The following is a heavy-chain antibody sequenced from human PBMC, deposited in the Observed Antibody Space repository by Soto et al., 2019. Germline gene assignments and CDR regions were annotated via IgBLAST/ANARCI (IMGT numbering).Heavy chain of an antibody. CDR2: IHPSGGST. D-gene: IGHD3-3*01. Sequence: ASVKVSCKASGYTFTGYYIHWGRQAPGQGLEWMGMIHPSGGSTSYTQKFRGRVTVTRDTSTSTVYMELSNLRSEDTAVYYCVRGSSVVSDLWSGYYHFHFWGQGTLVT. V-gene: IGHV1-46*03. J-gene: IGHJ4*02. CDR3: VRGSSVVSDLWSGYYHFHF. CDR1: GYTFTGYY.